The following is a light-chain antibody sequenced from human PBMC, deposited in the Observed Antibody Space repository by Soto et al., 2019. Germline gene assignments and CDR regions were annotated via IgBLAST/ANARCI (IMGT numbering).Light chain of an antibody. J-gene: IGLJ1*01. V-gene: IGLV1-40*01. CDR1: SSNIGAGYD. Sequence: QLVLTQPPSVSGAPGQRATISCTGSSSNIGAGYDVHWYQQLPGTAPKLLIYGNSNRPSGVPDRFSGSKSGTSVSLAITGLQAEDEADYYCQSYDSSLSGYVFGTGTKVTVL. CDR3: QSYDSSLSGYV. CDR2: GNS.